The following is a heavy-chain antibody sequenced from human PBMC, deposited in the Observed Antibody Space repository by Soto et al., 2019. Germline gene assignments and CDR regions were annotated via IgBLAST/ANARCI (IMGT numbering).Heavy chain of an antibody. D-gene: IGHD3-3*01. CDR1: GGTISGYY. V-gene: IGHV4-4*07. J-gene: IGHJ5*02. CDR2: IYSSGST. CDR3: ARGQRFSDWFDP. Sequence: PSETLSLTCTVTGGTISGYYWTWIRQSAGGGLEWIGRIYSSGSTNYNPSLKSRVTISLDTSMNHFSLRLSSVTAADTAVYYCARGQRFSDWFDPWGQGXLVTVSS.